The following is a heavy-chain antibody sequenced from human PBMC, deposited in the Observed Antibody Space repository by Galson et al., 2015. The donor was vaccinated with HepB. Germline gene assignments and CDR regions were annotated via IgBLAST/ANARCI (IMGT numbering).Heavy chain of an antibody. Sequence: SVKVSCKASGYTFTSYGISWVRQAPGQGLEWMGWISAYNGNTNYAQKLQGRVTMTTDTSTSTAYMELRSLRSDDTAVYYCARGDSSSWYGRGPHSCYYYGMDVWGQGTTVTVSS. J-gene: IGHJ6*02. CDR2: ISAYNGNT. D-gene: IGHD6-13*01. V-gene: IGHV1-18*04. CDR3: ARGDSSSWYGRGPHSCYYYGMDV. CDR1: GYTFTSYG.